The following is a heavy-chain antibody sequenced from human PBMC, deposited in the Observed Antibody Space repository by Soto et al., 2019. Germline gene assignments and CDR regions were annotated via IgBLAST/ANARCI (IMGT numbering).Heavy chain of an antibody. CDR1: GGSFSGYY. CDR3: AGTARMGGSGSYYRSKGYYYYMDV. D-gene: IGHD3-10*01. Sequence: SETLSLTCAVYGGSFSGYYWSWIRQPPGKGLEWIGEINHSGSTNYNPSLKSRVTISVDTSKNQFSLKLSSVTAADTAVYYCAGTARMGGSGSYYRSKGYYYYMDVWGKGTTVTV. J-gene: IGHJ6*03. V-gene: IGHV4-34*01. CDR2: INHSGST.